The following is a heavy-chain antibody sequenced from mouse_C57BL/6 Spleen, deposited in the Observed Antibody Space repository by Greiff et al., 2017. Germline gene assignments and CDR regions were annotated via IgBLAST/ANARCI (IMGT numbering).Heavy chain of an antibody. J-gene: IGHJ4*01. V-gene: IGHV8-12*01. D-gene: IGHD1-1*01. CDR3: ARNPSSVVNYAMDY. CDR1: GFSLSTSGMG. CDR2: IYWDDDK. Sequence: QVTLKESGPGILQSSQTLSLTCSFSGFSLSTSGMGVSWIRQPSGKGLEWLAHIYWDDDKRYNPSLKSRLTISKDTSRNQVFLKITSVDTADTATYYCARNPSSVVNYAMDYWGQGTSVTVSS.